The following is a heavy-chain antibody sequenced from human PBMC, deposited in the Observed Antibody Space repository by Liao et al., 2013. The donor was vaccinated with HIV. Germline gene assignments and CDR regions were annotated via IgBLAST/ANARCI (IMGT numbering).Heavy chain of an antibody. J-gene: IGHJ4*02. D-gene: IGHD5-12*01. CDR1: GGSFSGYY. Sequence: QVQLQQWGAGLLKPSETLSLTCAVYGGSFSGYYWSWIRQPPGKGLEWIGEINHSGSTNYNPSLKSRVTISVDTSKNQFSLKLSSVTAADTAVYYCARSKWLRFMDYWGQGNPGHRLL. V-gene: IGHV4-34*01. CDR3: ARSKWLRFMDY. CDR2: INHSGST.